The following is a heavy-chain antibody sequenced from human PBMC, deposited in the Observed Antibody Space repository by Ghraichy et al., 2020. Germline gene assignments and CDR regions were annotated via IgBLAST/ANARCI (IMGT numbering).Heavy chain of an antibody. V-gene: IGHV4-39*01. D-gene: IGHD2-15*01. CDR3: ARRAGGYQYFYGLDV. CDR2: IYYSGTT. J-gene: IGHJ6*02. Sequence: SETLSLTCSVSGDSIISSSYYWDWIRRPPGKGLEWIGSIYYSGTTYYSPPLKTRVTVSIDTSKNQFSLRLNSVTATDTAVYYCARRAGGYQYFYGLDVWGQGTTVIVSS. CDR1: GDSIISSSYY.